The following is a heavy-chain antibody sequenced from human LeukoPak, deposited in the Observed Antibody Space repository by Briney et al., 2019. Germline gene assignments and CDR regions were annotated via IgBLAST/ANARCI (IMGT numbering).Heavy chain of an antibody. CDR1: GFTFSSYA. J-gene: IGHJ4*02. CDR2: ISGSGGST. Sequence: GGSLRLSCAASGFTFSSYAMSWVRQAPGKGLEWDSAISGSGGSTYYADSVKGRFTISRDNSKNTLYLQMNSLRAEDTAVYYCANLDIAVAGTEETIDYWGQGTLVTVSS. V-gene: IGHV3-23*01. CDR3: ANLDIAVAGTEETIDY. D-gene: IGHD6-19*01.